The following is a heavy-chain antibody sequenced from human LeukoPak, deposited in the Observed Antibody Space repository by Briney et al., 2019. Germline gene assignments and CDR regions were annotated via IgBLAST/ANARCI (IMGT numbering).Heavy chain of an antibody. D-gene: IGHD3-22*01. Sequence: GGSLRLSCVASGFTFSSYWMTWVRQAPGKGLEWVANIKTDGSQIYYVDSVKGRFTISRDNAKNSLYLQMNSLRAEDTAVYYCAKDPNRYDSSIYYCAYWGQGTLVTVSS. CDR3: AKDPNRYDSSIYYCAY. CDR2: IKTDGSQI. V-gene: IGHV3-7*01. CDR1: GFTFSSYW. J-gene: IGHJ4*02.